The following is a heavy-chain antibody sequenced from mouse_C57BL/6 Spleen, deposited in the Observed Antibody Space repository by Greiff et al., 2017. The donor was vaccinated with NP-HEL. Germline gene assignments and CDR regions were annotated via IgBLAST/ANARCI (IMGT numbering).Heavy chain of an antibody. V-gene: IGHV5-9-1*02. CDR3: TRWVFYAMDY. CDR1: GFTFSSYA. CDR2: ISSGGDYI. J-gene: IGHJ4*01. Sequence: EVMLVESGEGLVKPGGSLKLSCEASGFTFSSYAMSWVRQTPEKRLEWVAYISSGGDYIYYADTVKGRFTISRDNARNPLYLQMSSLKSEDTAMYYCTRWVFYAMDYWGQGTSVTVSS.